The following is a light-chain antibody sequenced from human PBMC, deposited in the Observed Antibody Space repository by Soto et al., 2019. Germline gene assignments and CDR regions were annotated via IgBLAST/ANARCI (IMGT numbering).Light chain of an antibody. Sequence: EIVLPKSPATLSLSPGERATLSGRASQSVNSDLAWFQQKPGQAHRLLVYGASSRATGIPDRFSGSGSGTDFTLTISRLEPEEFAVYYCQRYGSSPRTVGQGTKVDIK. J-gene: IGKJ1*01. CDR2: GAS. V-gene: IGKV3-20*01. CDR1: QSVNSD. CDR3: QRYGSSPRT.